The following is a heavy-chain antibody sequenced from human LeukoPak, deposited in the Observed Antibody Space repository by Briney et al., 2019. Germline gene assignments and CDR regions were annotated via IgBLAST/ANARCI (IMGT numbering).Heavy chain of an antibody. CDR2: ISSSSSYI. J-gene: IGHJ3*02. CDR3: ASKGSSWSYAFDI. V-gene: IGHV3-21*01. Sequence: PGGSLRLSCAASGFTFSSYSMNWVRQAPGKGLEWVSSISSSSSYIYYADSAKGRFTISRDNAKNSLYLQMNSLRAEDTAVYYCASKGSSWSYAFDIWGQGTMVTVSS. CDR1: GFTFSSYS. D-gene: IGHD6-13*01.